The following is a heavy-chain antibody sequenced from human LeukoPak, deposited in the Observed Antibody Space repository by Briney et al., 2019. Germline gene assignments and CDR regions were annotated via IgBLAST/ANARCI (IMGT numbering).Heavy chain of an antibody. Sequence: SATLSLTCGVSGGSITTTNYWSWVRPPPGQGLEGIGEISLSGHTNYNPSLRSRVTMSLDEPRNHLSLIRTSVTAADTAIYYCSRESGPFSPFGHWGQGTLVTVTS. CDR3: SRESGPFSPFGH. V-gene: IGHV4-4*02. CDR2: ISLSGHT. CDR1: GGSITTTNY. J-gene: IGHJ4*02. D-gene: IGHD1-26*01.